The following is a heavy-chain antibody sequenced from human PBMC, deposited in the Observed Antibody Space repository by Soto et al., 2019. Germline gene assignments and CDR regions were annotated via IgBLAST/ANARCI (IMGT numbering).Heavy chain of an antibody. CDR2: IYYSGST. CDR3: ARRRGANPRYYYYYYMDV. CDR1: GGSISSYY. Sequence: SETLSLTCTVSGGSISSYYWSWIRQPPGKGLEWIGYIYYSGSTNYNPSLKSRVTISVDTSKNQFSLKLSSVNAADTAVYYCARRRGANPRYYYYYYMDVWGKGTTVTVSS. V-gene: IGHV4-59*01. J-gene: IGHJ6*03. D-gene: IGHD1-26*01.